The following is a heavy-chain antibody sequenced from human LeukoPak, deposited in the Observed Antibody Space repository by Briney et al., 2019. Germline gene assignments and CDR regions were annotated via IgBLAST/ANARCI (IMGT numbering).Heavy chain of an antibody. D-gene: IGHD3-10*01. V-gene: IGHV3-74*01. J-gene: IGHJ4*02. CDR2: INSDGSAT. CDR3: ARGSRFTDY. CDR1: GFTLGSYW. Sequence: GGSLRLSCAASGFTLGSYWMPWVRQVPGKGLVWVSRINSDGSATTYADSVKGRFTISRDNAKNTLYLQMTSLRAEDTAVYYCARGSRFTDYWGQGTLVTVSS.